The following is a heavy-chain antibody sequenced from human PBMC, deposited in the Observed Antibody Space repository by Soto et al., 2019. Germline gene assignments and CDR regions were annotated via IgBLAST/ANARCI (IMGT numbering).Heavy chain of an antibody. CDR3: ARAPAALYSSSWYSFDY. J-gene: IGHJ4*02. Sequence: SETLSLTCTVSGGSISSYYWSWIRQPPGEGLEWIGYIYYSGSTNYNPSLKSRVTISVDTSKNQFSLKLSSVTAADTAVYYCARAPAALYSSSWYSFDYWGQGTLVTVSS. CDR2: IYYSGST. D-gene: IGHD6-13*01. CDR1: GGSISSYY. V-gene: IGHV4-59*01.